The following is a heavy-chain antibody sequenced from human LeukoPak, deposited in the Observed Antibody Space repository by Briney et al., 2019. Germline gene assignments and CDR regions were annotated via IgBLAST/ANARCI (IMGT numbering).Heavy chain of an antibody. V-gene: IGHV3-23*01. CDR3: AKPSGTVAAPFDY. CDR2: ISDSGGSI. J-gene: IGHJ4*02. CDR1: GFTFSSYA. D-gene: IGHD6-19*01. Sequence: PGGSLRLSCAASGFTFSSYAMSWVRQAPGQGLEWVSTISDSGGSIYYTDSVKGRFTISRDNSKTTLYLHMNSLRADDTAVYYCAKPSGTVAAPFDYWGQGTLVTVSS.